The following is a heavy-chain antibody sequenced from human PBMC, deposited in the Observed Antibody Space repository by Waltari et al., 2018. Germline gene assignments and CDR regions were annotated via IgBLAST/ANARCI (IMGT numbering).Heavy chain of an antibody. V-gene: IGHV4-39*01. D-gene: IGHD3-3*01. CDR2: IYYSGST. J-gene: IGHJ6*02. Sequence: QLQLQESGPGLVKPSETLSLTCTVSGGSISSSSYYWGWFRQPPGKGLEWIGSIYYSGSTYYNPSLKSRVTISVDTSKNQFSLKLSSVTAADTAVYYCASVRITIFGVVIMSGMDVWGQGTTVTVSS. CDR1: GGSISSSSYY. CDR3: ASVRITIFGVVIMSGMDV.